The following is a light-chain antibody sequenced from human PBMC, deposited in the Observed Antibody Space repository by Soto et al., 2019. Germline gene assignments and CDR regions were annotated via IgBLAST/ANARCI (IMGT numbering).Light chain of an antibody. CDR2: EVT. CDR3: SPNTSVNPRV. Sequence: QSALTQPASVSGSPGQSIAISCTGTSSDVGTYDYVSWYQQYPDKAPKLIIYEVTQRPSGVSNRFSGSKSGNTASLTIPGLQAEHEVDYYCSPNTSVNPRVFGTSTKVTAL. J-gene: IGLJ1*01. V-gene: IGLV2-14*01. CDR1: SSDVGTYDY.